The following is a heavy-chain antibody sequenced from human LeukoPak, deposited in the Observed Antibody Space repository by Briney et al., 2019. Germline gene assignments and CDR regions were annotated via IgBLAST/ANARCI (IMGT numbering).Heavy chain of an antibody. CDR2: IYSGGST. J-gene: IGHJ6*02. D-gene: IGHD1-26*01. V-gene: IGHV3-66*01. CDR3: ARDLGVGATTEYYGMDV. Sequence: GGSLRLSCAASGFTVSSNYMSWVRQAPGKGLEWVSVIYSGGSTYYADSVKGRFTISRDNSKNTLYLQMNSLRAEDTAVYYCARDLGVGATTEYYGMDVWGQGTTVTVSS. CDR1: GFTVSSNY.